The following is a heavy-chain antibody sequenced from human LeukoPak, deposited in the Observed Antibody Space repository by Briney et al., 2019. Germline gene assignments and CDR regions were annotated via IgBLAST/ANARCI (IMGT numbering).Heavy chain of an antibody. Sequence: PSETLSLTCVVYGGSFSDYYWSWLRQPPGKGLEWIGEINHSGSTNYNSSLKSRVTISVDTSKNQFFLKMTSVTAAGTSVYYCARGSHDYGDFYLFDHWGQGTLITVSS. CDR1: GGSFSDYY. CDR2: INHSGST. J-gene: IGHJ4*02. CDR3: ARGSHDYGDFYLFDH. V-gene: IGHV4-34*01. D-gene: IGHD4-17*01.